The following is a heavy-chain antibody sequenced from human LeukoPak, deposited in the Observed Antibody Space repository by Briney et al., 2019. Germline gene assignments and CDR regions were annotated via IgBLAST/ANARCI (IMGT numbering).Heavy chain of an antibody. CDR1: EYTFTDYY. CDR2: INPVSGGT. CDR3: ARANFLSCISTSCFFDY. V-gene: IGHV1-2*02. D-gene: IGHD2-2*01. J-gene: IGHJ4*02. Sequence: ASVKVSCKASEYTFTDYYLHWVRQAPGQGVEWMGWINPVSGGTNYVQKFQGRVTITRDTSISTAYMELSRLTSDDTAVYYCARANFLSCISTSCFFDYGGRGTLSTVS.